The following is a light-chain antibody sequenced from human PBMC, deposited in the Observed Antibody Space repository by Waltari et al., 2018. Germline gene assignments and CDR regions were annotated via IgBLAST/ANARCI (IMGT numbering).Light chain of an antibody. CDR1: TRAVGGSNY. CDR3: SSYSSTTTLV. V-gene: IGLV2-14*03. J-gene: IGLJ1*01. Sequence: QSALTQPASVSGSPGQSITISCTGSTRAVGGSNYVSWYHQHPGKAPKLIIYDGNNRPSGVSGRFFGSKSGYTASLTISGLQAEDEADYYCSSYSSTTTLVFGFGTKVTVL. CDR2: DGN.